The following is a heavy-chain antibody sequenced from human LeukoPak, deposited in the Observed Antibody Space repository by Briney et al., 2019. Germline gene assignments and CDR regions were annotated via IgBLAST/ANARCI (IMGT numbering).Heavy chain of an antibody. CDR3: ARSPWIYSSSWYYYYYMDV. D-gene: IGHD6-13*01. CDR2: IYTTGTT. J-gene: IGHJ6*03. Sequence: SETLSLTCNVSAGSISSGSYYWSWLRQPAGRGLERIGRIYTTGTTNYNPSLKSRVTISVDTSKNQFSLKLSSVTAADTAVYYCARSPWIYSSSWYYYYYMDVWGKGTTVSVSS. V-gene: IGHV4-61*02. CDR1: AGSISSGSYY.